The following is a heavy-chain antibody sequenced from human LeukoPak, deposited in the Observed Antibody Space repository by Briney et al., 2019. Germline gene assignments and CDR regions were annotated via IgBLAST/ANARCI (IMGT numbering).Heavy chain of an antibody. CDR3: ARGLYYYDSSGYYFGGYYYYMDV. Sequence: PGGSLRLSCAASGFTFSSYSMNWVRQAPGKGLEWVSSISSSIIYIYYADSVKGRFTISRDNAKNSLYLQMNSLRAEDTAVYYCARGLYYYDSSGYYFGGYYYYMDVWGKGTTVTISS. CDR1: GFTFSSYS. J-gene: IGHJ6*03. CDR2: ISSSIIYI. V-gene: IGHV3-21*01. D-gene: IGHD3-22*01.